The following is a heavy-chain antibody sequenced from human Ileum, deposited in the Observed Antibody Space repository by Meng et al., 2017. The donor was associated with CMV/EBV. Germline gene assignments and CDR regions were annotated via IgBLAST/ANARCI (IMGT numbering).Heavy chain of an antibody. CDR1: GFSFRGYW. Sequence: GFSFRGYWMHGVRQGPGEGPEWVSRINRDGSSTSYADSVRGRFTSSRDNAKTILYLQMNSLRAEDTAVYYCTRDPDLSDVSNNWFDPWGQGTLVTVSS. CDR2: INRDGSST. V-gene: IGHV3-74*01. CDR3: TRDPDLSDVSNNWFDP. D-gene: IGHD5/OR15-5a*01. J-gene: IGHJ5*02.